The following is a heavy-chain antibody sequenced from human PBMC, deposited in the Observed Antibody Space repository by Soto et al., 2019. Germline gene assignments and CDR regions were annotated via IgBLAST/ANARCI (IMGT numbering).Heavy chain of an antibody. CDR2: ISGSGGRT. Sequence: GGSLRLSCAASGFTFSSYAMSWVRQAPGKGLEWVSGISGSGGRTYYADSVKGRFTISRDNSKNTLYLQMNSLRVEDTAVYYCARRNWNYGAFDIWGQGTMVTVSS. CDR3: ARRNWNYGAFDI. V-gene: IGHV3-23*01. D-gene: IGHD1-7*01. CDR1: GFTFSSYA. J-gene: IGHJ3*02.